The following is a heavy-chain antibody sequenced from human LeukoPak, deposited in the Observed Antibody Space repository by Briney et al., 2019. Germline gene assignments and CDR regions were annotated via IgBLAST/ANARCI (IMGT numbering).Heavy chain of an antibody. CDR3: ARLYSSSSGLRASDY. J-gene: IGHJ4*02. CDR1: GFTFKDYF. D-gene: IGHD6-6*01. CDR2: INGPGTDI. V-gene: IGHV3-11*06. Sequence: PGGSLRLSCAGSGFTFKDYFMTWIRQAPGKGLEWVSYINGPGTDINYADSVKGRFTISRDNAKNSLYLQMNSLRAEDTAVYYCARLYSSSSGLRASDYWGQGTLVTVSS.